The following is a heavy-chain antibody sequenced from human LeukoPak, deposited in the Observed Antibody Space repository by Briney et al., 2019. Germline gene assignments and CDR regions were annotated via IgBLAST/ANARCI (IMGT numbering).Heavy chain of an antibody. CDR1: GYTFTSHD. CDR2: MNPNSGNT. Sequence: ASVKVSCKASGYTFTSHDINWVRQATGQGLEWMGWMNPNSGNTGYAQKFQGRVTMTRNTSISTAYMELSSLRSEDTAVYYCARAGDFWSGYYRGYWGQGTLVTVSS. J-gene: IGHJ4*02. CDR3: ARAGDFWSGYYRGY. D-gene: IGHD3-3*01. V-gene: IGHV1-8*01.